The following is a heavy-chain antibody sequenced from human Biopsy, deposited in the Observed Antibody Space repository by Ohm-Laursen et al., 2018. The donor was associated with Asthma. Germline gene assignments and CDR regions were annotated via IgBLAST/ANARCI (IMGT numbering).Heavy chain of an antibody. CDR2: IYYGGST. CDR3: ARLRIRPYYFDY. CDR1: GGSISSSNYY. V-gene: IGHV4-39*01. Sequence: LSLTCTVSGGSISSSNYYWGWIRQPPGKGLEWIGNIYYGGSTYYSPSLKSRITISVDTSKKQFSLKLSSVTAADTAVYYCARLRIRPYYFDYWGRGTLVTVSS. J-gene: IGHJ4*02. D-gene: IGHD2-15*01.